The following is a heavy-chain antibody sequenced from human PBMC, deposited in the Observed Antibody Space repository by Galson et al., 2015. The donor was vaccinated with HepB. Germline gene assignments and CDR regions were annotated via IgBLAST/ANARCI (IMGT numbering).Heavy chain of an antibody. CDR2: INAYNANT. V-gene: IGHV1-18*04. CDR1: AYTFCSHG. D-gene: IGHD3-9*01. J-gene: IGHJ3*02. Sequence: SVKVSCKASAYTFCSHGLSWVRQAPGQGLEWMGWINAYNANTHYAQKFQGRVTMTTDTSTSIVHMELRSLRSDDTAIYYCAEGSFLTRCGFDIWGQGTLVTVSA. CDR3: AEGSFLTRCGFDI.